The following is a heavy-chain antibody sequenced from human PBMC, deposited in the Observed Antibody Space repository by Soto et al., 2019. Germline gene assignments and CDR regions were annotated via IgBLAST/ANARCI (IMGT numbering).Heavy chain of an antibody. V-gene: IGHV3-72*01. CDR3: TVWGSGNDFGAA. Sequence: EVQLVESGGGLVQPGGSLRLSCAASGFTFSDHYMDWVRQAPGKGLEWVGRSKNKADSYTTEYAASVKGRITISIDGAKNSLVLQLNSLKTADTAVYDCTVWGSGNDFGAAWGQGILVTVSS. CDR2: SKNKADSYTT. CDR1: GFTFSDHY. D-gene: IGHD3-10*01. J-gene: IGHJ4*02.